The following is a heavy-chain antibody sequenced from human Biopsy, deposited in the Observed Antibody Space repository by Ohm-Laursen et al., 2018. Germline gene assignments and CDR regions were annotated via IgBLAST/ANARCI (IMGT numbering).Heavy chain of an antibody. CDR1: GGSIKSYY. CDR2: IYYTGHT. V-gene: IGHV4-59*01. J-gene: IGHJ1*01. Sequence: TLSLTCAVSGGSIKSYYWNWIRQSPGKGLEWIGFIYYTGHTNYNPSLKSRATISVDTSKNQFSLKVISVTAADTAVYFCARSIDYGNSYFQHWGQGILVTVSS. CDR3: ARSIDYGNSYFQH. D-gene: IGHD4/OR15-4a*01.